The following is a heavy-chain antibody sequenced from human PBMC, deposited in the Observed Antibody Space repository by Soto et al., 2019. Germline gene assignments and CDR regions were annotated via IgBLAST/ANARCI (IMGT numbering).Heavy chain of an antibody. D-gene: IGHD4-17*01. CDR1: GFTFSSYW. Sequence: GGSLRLSCAASGFTFSSYWMHWVRQAPGKGLVWVSRINSDGSSTSYADSVKGRFTISRDNAKNTLYLQMNSLRAEDTAVYYCASPDENDYGDYGSDDAFDIWGQGTMVTVSS. V-gene: IGHV3-74*01. CDR3: ASPDENDYGDYGSDDAFDI. J-gene: IGHJ3*02. CDR2: INSDGSST.